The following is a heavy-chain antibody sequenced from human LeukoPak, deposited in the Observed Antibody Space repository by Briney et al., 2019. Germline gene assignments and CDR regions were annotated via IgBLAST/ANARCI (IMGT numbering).Heavy chain of an antibody. D-gene: IGHD1-14*01. CDR1: GFTFSNYA. Sequence: GGSLRPSCATSGFTFSNYALHWVRQAPGKGLEWVAVTSYDGNHTYYADSVKGRFTISRDNSKNTLYLQMNSLKVEDTAVYYCARGLSEHDYWGQGTLVTVSS. CDR3: ARGLSEHDY. J-gene: IGHJ4*02. CDR2: TSYDGNHT. V-gene: IGHV3-30*04.